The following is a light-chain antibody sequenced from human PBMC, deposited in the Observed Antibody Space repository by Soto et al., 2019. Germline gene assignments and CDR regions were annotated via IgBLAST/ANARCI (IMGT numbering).Light chain of an antibody. J-gene: IGKJ2*01. CDR1: QSLVHRDGNTY. CDR2: KTS. Sequence: DIVMTQTPLSSPVTLGQPASISCRSSQSLVHRDGNTYLSWLQQRPGQPPRLLVYKTSNRFSGVPDRFIGSGAGTDFTLKISRVEAEDVGVYYCMQVTQFPYTFGQGTKLEIK. CDR3: MQVTQFPYT. V-gene: IGKV2-24*01.